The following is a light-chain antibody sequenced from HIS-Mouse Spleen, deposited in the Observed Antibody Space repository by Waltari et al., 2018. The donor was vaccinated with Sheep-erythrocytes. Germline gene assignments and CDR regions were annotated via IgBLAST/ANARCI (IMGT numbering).Light chain of an antibody. Sequence: QSVLTQPPSASGTPGQRVTISCSGSSSNIGSNYVYWYQQLPGTAPKLLIYRNNRRPSGVHDRFSGSKSGTSASLASSGLRSEDEADYYCAAWDDSLSGPVFGGGTKLTVL. V-gene: IGLV1-47*01. J-gene: IGLJ3*02. CDR2: RNN. CDR1: SSNIGSNY. CDR3: AAWDDSLSGPV.